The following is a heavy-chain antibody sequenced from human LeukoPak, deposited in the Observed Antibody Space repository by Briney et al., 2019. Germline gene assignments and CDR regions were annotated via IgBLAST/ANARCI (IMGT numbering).Heavy chain of an antibody. J-gene: IGHJ4*02. CDR3: ARALGIAAAGTMPGY. CDR1: GGSITGYS. CDR2: IYYSGDT. Sequence: SETLSLTCSVSGGSITGYSWSWIRQPPGKGLEWIGYIYYSGDTYYNPSLKSRLSISVDTSKNQFSLKLSSVTAADTAVYYCARALGIAAAGTMPGYWGQGTLVTVSS. V-gene: IGHV4-59*08. D-gene: IGHD6-13*01.